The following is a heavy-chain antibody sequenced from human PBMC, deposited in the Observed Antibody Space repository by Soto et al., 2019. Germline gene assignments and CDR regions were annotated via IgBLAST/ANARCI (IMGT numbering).Heavy chain of an antibody. J-gene: IGHJ4*02. CDR1: GYSFNNYY. CDR3: ARDQEGYTYGYYFDS. V-gene: IGHV1-46*02. CDR2: INPSDGST. Sequence: SVKVSCKTSGYSFNNYYMNWVRQAPGQGLEWMGIINPSDGSTTYAQKFQGRVTLTRDTSTSTVYMELSSLISEDTAVYYCARDQEGYTYGYYFDSWGQGTLVTVSS. D-gene: IGHD3-3*01.